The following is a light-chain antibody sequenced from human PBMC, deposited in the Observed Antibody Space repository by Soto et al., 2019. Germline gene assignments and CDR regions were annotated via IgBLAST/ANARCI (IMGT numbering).Light chain of an antibody. CDR2: GAS. CDR3: QQYGSSPT. Sequence: EIVLTQSPGTLSLSPGERATLSSRASQSVSSSYLAWYQQKPGQAPRLLIYGASSRATGIPDRLSGSGSGTDFTLTISRLEPEDFAVYYCQQYGSSPTFGQGTRLEIK. V-gene: IGKV3-20*01. J-gene: IGKJ5*01. CDR1: QSVSSSY.